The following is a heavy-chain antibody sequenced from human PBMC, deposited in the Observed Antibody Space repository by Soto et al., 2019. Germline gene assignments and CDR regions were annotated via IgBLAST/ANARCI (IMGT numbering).Heavy chain of an antibody. CDR3: ARTLGYCSSTSCYAPRKGINWFDP. J-gene: IGHJ5*02. V-gene: IGHV4-34*01. CDR1: GGSFSGYY. Sequence: SETLSLTCAVDGGSFSGYYWSWIRQPPGKGLEWIGEINHSGSTNYNPSLKSRVTISVDTSKNQFSLKLSSVTAADTAVYYCARTLGYCSSTSCYAPRKGINWFDPWGQGTLVTVYS. CDR2: INHSGST. D-gene: IGHD2-2*01.